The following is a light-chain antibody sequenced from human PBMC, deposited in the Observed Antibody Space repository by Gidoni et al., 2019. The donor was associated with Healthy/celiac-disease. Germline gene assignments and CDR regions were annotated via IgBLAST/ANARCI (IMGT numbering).Light chain of an antibody. CDR3: QQYYTTPYT. V-gene: IGKV4-1*01. J-gene: IGKJ2*01. Sequence: DIVMTQSPDYLAVSLGERATINCKSSQSVLYSSNNKNYLAWYQQKPGQPPKLLIYWASTRESGVPDRFSGSGSGTDFTLTISSPQAEDVAVYYCQQYYTTPYTFGQGTKLEIK. CDR1: QSVLYSSNNKNY. CDR2: WAS.